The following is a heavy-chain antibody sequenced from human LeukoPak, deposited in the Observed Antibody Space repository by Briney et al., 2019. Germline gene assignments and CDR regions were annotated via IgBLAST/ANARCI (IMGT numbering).Heavy chain of an antibody. CDR3: ARDLSAAALDY. V-gene: IGHV1-2*02. D-gene: IGHD6-13*01. J-gene: IGHJ4*02. Sequence: ASVKVSCKASGYTFTGYYMHWVRQAPGQGLEWMGWINPNSGGTNYAQKFQGRVTMTRDTSISTAHMELSRLRSDDTAAYYCARDLSAAALDYWGQGTLVTVSS. CDR2: INPNSGGT. CDR1: GYTFTGYY.